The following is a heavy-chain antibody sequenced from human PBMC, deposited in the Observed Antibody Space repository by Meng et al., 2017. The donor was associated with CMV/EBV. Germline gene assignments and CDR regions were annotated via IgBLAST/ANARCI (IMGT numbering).Heavy chain of an antibody. V-gene: IGHV3-7*01. CDR2: IKQDGSEK. D-gene: IGHD6-13*01. CDR3: ARDGIAAAAAFDY. J-gene: IGHJ4*02. CDR1: GFTFSSYW. Sequence: GESLKISCAASGFTFSSYWMSWVRQAPGKGLEWVANIKQDGSEKHYVDSVKGRFTISRDNAKNSLYLQMNSLRAEDTAVYYCARDGIAAAAAFDYWGQGTLVTVPQ.